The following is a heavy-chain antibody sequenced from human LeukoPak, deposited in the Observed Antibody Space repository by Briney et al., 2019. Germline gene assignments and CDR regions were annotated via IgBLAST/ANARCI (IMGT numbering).Heavy chain of an antibody. D-gene: IGHD6-25*01. Sequence: GGSLRLSCAASGFTFSSYSMNWVRQAPGKGLEWVSSVSSSSSYIYYADSVKGRFTISRDNAKNSLYLQMNSLRAEDTAVYYCARGPGAAFDYWGQGTLVTVSS. CDR1: GFTFSSYS. CDR3: ARGPGAAFDY. J-gene: IGHJ4*02. CDR2: VSSSSSYI. V-gene: IGHV3-21*06.